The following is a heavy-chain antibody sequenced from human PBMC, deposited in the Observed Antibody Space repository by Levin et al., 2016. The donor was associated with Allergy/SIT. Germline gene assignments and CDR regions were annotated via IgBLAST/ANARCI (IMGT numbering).Heavy chain of an antibody. Sequence: VRQAPGKGLEWVSSISSSSSYIYYADSVKGRFTISRDNAKNSLYLQMNSLRAEDTAVYYCARWAETGDSYGGYYYGMDVWGQGTTVTVSS. V-gene: IGHV3-21*01. J-gene: IGHJ6*02. D-gene: IGHD5-18*01. CDR2: ISSSSSYI. CDR3: ARWAETGDSYGGYYYGMDV.